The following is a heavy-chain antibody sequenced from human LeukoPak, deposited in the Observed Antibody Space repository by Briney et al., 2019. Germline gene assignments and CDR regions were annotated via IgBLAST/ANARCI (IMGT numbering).Heavy chain of an antibody. V-gene: IGHV4-59*01. CDR2: IYYSGST. Sequence: SETLSLTCAAYGGSFSGYYWSWIRQPPGKGLEWIGYIYYSGSTNYNPSLKSRVTISVDTSKNQFSLKLSSVTAADTAVYYCARGLTYYYDSSGYRDAFDIWGQGTMVTVSS. D-gene: IGHD3-22*01. J-gene: IGHJ3*02. CDR1: GGSFSGYY. CDR3: ARGLTYYYDSSGYRDAFDI.